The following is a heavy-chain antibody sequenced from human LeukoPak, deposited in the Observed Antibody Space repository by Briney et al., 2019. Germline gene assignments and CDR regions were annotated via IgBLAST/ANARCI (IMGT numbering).Heavy chain of an antibody. Sequence: GGSLRLSCAASGFTFSSYWMSWVRQAPGKGLEWVANIKPDGSEKHYVDSVKGRLTIARDNAKNSLYLQMNSLRAEDTAVYYCASIKHQMYSSSWYYFDYWGQGTLVTVSS. V-gene: IGHV3-7*03. CDR2: IKPDGSEK. D-gene: IGHD6-13*01. CDR1: GFTFSSYW. J-gene: IGHJ4*02. CDR3: ASIKHQMYSSSWYYFDY.